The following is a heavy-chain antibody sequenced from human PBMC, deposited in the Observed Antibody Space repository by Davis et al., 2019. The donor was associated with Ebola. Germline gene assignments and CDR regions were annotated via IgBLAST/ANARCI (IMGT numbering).Heavy chain of an antibody. CDR3: ASTFHYGNTVNPNWFDP. CDR1: GYIFTSYD. Sequence: ASVTVSCQASGYIFTSYDINWVRQAPGQGLDWVGWMDPMNGNTGYAQRFQGRVTLTRDTSISTAYLELSRLTSDDTAVYYCASTFHYGNTVNPNWFDPWGPGTLVTVSS. D-gene: IGHD3-16*01. V-gene: IGHV1-8*01. CDR2: MDPMNGNT. J-gene: IGHJ5*02.